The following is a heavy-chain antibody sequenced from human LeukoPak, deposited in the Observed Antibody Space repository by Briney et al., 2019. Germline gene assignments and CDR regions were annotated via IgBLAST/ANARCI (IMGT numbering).Heavy chain of an antibody. V-gene: IGHV3-23*01. D-gene: IGHD4-23*01. CDR1: GFTFTNYA. Sequence: GSLRLSCAASGFTFTNYALSWVRQAPGKGLEWVSVISGGGTDTYYADSVKGRFTISRDNSKNTLYLQMNSLRAEDTAVYYCARDDGGSLDYWGQGTLVTVSS. J-gene: IGHJ4*02. CDR2: ISGGGTDT. CDR3: ARDDGGSLDY.